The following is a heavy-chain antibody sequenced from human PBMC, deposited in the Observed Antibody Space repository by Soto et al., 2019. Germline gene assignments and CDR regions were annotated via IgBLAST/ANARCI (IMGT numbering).Heavy chain of an antibody. J-gene: IGHJ4*02. V-gene: IGHV3-30*18. CDR1: GFTFSSYG. CDR2: MSYDGGNN. Sequence: GGSLILSCAASGFTFSSYGMHWVRQAPGKGLQWVTAMSYDGGNNYYADSVRGRFTISRDNSKNTLYLQTNSLRAEDTAVYYCAKGVYRYGSGPLDYWGQGTVVTVSS. D-gene: IGHD5-18*01. CDR3: AKGVYRYGSGPLDY.